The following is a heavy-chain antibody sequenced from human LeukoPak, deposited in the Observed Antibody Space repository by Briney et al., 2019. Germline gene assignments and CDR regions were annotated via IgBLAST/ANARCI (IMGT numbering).Heavy chain of an antibody. CDR2: IYYTGTT. Sequence: SETLSLTFTVSGGSISSSLYHWGWIRQSPGKNLEWLGSIYYTGTTHYNPSLKSRVTISVDTSKNQFSLNLSPVTAADTAVYYCARQDIGLRSFDPWGQGTLVTVSS. CDR3: ARQDIGLRSFDP. CDR1: GGSISSSLYH. D-gene: IGHD3/OR15-3a*01. V-gene: IGHV4-39*01. J-gene: IGHJ5*02.